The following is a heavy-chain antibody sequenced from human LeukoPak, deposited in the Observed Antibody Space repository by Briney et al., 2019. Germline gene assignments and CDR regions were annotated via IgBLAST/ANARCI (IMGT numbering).Heavy chain of an antibody. CDR2: IWYDGSNE. J-gene: IGHJ3*02. D-gene: IGHD1-7*01. CDR3: ARDAGWNYLKHAFDI. V-gene: IGHV3-33*01. CDR1: GFTFSSYG. Sequence: LRLSCAASGFTFSSYGMHWVRQAPGKGLEWVAVIWYDGSNEYYADSVKGRFTISRDNSKNTLYLQMNSLRAEDTAAYYCARDAGWNYLKHAFDIWGQGTMVTVSS.